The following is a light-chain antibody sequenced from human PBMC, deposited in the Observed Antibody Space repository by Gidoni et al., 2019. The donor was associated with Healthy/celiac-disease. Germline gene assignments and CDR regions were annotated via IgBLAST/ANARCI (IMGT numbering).Light chain of an antibody. CDR1: QSISSW. CDR3: QQYNSYSGGT. V-gene: IGKV1-5*03. CDR2: KAS. J-gene: IGKJ1*01. Sequence: ITCRASQSISSWLAWYQQKPGKAPKLLIYKASSLESGVPSRFSGSGSGTEFTLTISSLQPDDFATYYCQQYNSYSGGTFGQGTKVEIK.